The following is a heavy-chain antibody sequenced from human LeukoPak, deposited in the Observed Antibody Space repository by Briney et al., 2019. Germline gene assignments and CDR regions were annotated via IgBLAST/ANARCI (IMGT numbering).Heavy chain of an antibody. CDR3: ARRRGGYSYGLNWFDP. Sequence: SETLSLTCTVSGGSISSSSYYWGWIRQPPGKGLEWIGSIYYSGSTYYNPSLKSRVTISVDTSKNQFSLKLSSVTAADTAVYYCARRRGGYSYGLNWFDPWGQGTLVTVSS. V-gene: IGHV4-39*01. CDR2: IYYSGST. D-gene: IGHD5-18*01. J-gene: IGHJ5*02. CDR1: GGSISSSSYY.